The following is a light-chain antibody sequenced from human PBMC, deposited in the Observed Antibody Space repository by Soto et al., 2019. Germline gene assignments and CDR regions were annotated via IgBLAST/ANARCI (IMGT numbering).Light chain of an antibody. CDR1: SSDVGSYNL. V-gene: IGLV2-23*02. CDR2: EVS. CDR3: CSYAGSSTHVV. Sequence: QSVLTQPASVSGSPGQSITISCTGTSSDVGSYNLVSWYPQHPGKAPKLMIYEVSKRPSGVSNRFSGSKSGNTASLTISGLQAEDEADYYGCSYAGSSTHVVFGGGTQLTVL. J-gene: IGLJ2*01.